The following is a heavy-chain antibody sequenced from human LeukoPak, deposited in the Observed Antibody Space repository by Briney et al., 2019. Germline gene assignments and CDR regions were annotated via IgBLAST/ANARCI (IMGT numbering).Heavy chain of an antibody. Sequence: GGSLRLSCAASGFTSSSYAMHWVRQAPGKGLEWVAVISHDGSNKYYADSVRGRFTISRDNSKNTLYLQMNSLRAEDTAVYYCARSSSGWVEYFQHWGQGTLVTVSS. V-gene: IGHV3-30-3*01. D-gene: IGHD6-19*01. CDR2: ISHDGSNK. CDR3: ARSSSGWVEYFQH. J-gene: IGHJ1*01. CDR1: GFTSSSYA.